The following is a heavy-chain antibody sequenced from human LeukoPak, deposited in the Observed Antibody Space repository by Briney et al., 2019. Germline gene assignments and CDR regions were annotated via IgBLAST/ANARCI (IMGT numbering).Heavy chain of an antibody. D-gene: IGHD3-22*01. CDR3: ASRYYDSSRYYQYYFDY. V-gene: IGHV1-69*02. CDR2: IIPILDLT. J-gene: IGHJ4*02. Sequence: SVKVSCKASGGTLSSYPVSWVRQAPGQGLELMGRIIPILDLTNYAQRFQARVTITADTSTSTVYMELNSLRSEDTAVYYCASRYYDSSRYYQYYFDYWGQGTLVTVSS. CDR1: GGTLSSYP.